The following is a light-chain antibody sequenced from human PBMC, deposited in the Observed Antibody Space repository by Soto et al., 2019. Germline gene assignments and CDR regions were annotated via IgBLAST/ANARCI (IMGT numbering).Light chain of an antibody. CDR3: LQDYNYPRT. Sequence: IQMTQSPSSLSASVGDRVTITCQATHDISNYLNWYQQKPGKAPKLLIYAASSLQSGVPSRFSGSGSGTDFTLTISSLQPEDFATYYCLQDYNYPRTFGQGTKVDIK. V-gene: IGKV1-6*01. CDR2: AAS. CDR1: HDISNY. J-gene: IGKJ1*01.